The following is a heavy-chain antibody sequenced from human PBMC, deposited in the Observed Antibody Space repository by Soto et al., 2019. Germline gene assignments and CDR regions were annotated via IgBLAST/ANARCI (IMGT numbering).Heavy chain of an antibody. CDR1: GGTFSSYA. CDR3: AREFRHYYDSSGSDAFDI. V-gene: IGHV1-69*01. D-gene: IGHD3-22*01. J-gene: IGHJ3*02. CDR2: IIPIFGTA. Sequence: QVQLVQSGAEVKKPGSSVKVSCKASGGTFSSYAISWVRQAPGQGLEWMGGIIPIFGTANYAQKFQGRVTITADESTSTAYMERSSLRAEDTAVYYCAREFRHYYDSSGSDAFDIWGQGTMVTVSS.